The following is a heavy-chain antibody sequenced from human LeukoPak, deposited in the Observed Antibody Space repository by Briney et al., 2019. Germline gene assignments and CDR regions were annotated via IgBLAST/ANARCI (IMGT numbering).Heavy chain of an antibody. CDR1: GYSFTSYW. D-gene: IGHD2-2*01. J-gene: IGHJ4*02. CDR3: ARRGSCTSTSCYEYFDY. V-gene: IGHV5-51*01. CDR2: IYPGDSDT. Sequence: GESLKISCKGSGYSFTSYWIGWVRQMPGKGLEWMGIIYPGDSDTRYSPSFQGHVTISADKSISTAYLQWSSLKASDTAVYYCARRGSCTSTSCYEYFDYWGQGTLVTVSS.